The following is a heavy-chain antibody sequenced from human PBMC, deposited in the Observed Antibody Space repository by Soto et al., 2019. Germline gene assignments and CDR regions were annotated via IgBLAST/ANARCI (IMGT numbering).Heavy chain of an antibody. CDR3: ARWLIDYYYYYGMDV. CDR1: AYTFTSYG. J-gene: IGHJ6*02. V-gene: IGHV1-18*01. Sequence: ASVKVSCKASAYTFTSYGISWVRQAPGQGLEWMGWISAYNGNTNYAQKLQGRVTMTTDTSTSTAYMELRSLRSDDTAVYYCARWLIDYYYYYGMDVWGQGTTVT. D-gene: IGHD3-22*01. CDR2: ISAYNGNT.